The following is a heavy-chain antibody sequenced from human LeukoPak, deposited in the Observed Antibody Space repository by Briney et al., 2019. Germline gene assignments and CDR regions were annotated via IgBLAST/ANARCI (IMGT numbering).Heavy chain of an antibody. Sequence: SETLSLTCTVSGGSISSGSYYWSWIRQPAGKGLEWIGRIYTSGSTHYNPSLKSRVTISVDTSKNQFSLKLSSVTAADTAVYYCARGSSSWQPTFFDPWGQGTLVTVSS. D-gene: IGHD6-13*01. CDR1: GGSISSGSYY. CDR2: IYTSGST. J-gene: IGHJ5*02. CDR3: ARGSSSWQPTFFDP. V-gene: IGHV4-61*02.